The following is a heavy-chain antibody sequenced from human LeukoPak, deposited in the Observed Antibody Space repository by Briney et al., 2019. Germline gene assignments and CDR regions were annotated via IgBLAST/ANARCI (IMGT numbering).Heavy chain of an antibody. Sequence: ASVKVSCKASGYTFTSYYMHWVRQAPGQGLEWMGIINPSGGSTSYAQKFQGRVTMTRDTSTSTVYMELSSLRSEDTAVYYCARMAYLYYYDSSGYFDYWGQGTLVTVSS. CDR3: ARMAYLYYYDSSGYFDY. CDR1: GYTFTSYY. CDR2: INPSGGST. J-gene: IGHJ4*02. D-gene: IGHD3-22*01. V-gene: IGHV1-46*01.